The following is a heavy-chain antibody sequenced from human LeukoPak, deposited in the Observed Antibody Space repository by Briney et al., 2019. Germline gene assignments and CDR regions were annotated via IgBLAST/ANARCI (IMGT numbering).Heavy chain of an antibody. CDR1: GFPFNAYA. V-gene: IGHV3-30*04. D-gene: IGHD6-13*01. J-gene: IGHJ4*02. Sequence: PGGSLTLSCAASGFPFNAYALHWVRQAPGKGLEWVAAISYDGRKTHYADSVKGRFTISRDNSKNTLYLQMNSLRAEDTAVYYCAKDGYSSSWYEGWYFDYWGQGTLVTVSS. CDR3: AKDGYSSSWYEGWYFDY. CDR2: ISYDGRKT.